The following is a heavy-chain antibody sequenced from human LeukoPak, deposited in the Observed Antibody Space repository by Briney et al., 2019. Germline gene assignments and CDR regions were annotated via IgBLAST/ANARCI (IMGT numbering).Heavy chain of an antibody. D-gene: IGHD6-6*01. V-gene: IGHV1-24*01. CDR3: ARTTYSSSSWFDP. Sequence: ASVKVSCKVSGYTLTELSMHWVRQAPGKGLEWMGGFDPEDGETIYAQKFQGRVTMTRDTSISTAYMELSRLRSDDTAVYYCARTTYSSSSWFDPWGQGTLVTVSS. J-gene: IGHJ5*02. CDR2: FDPEDGET. CDR1: GYTLTELS.